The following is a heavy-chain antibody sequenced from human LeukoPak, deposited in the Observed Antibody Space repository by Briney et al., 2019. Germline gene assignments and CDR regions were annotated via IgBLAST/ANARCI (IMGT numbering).Heavy chain of an antibody. CDR1: GYTFTGYY. CDR2: VNPNSGGT. V-gene: IGHV1-2*02. D-gene: IGHD3-22*01. CDR3: ARARRFGIRGSGYYYRGLVEQHTSFDP. Sequence: ASVKVSCKASGYTFTGYYMHWVRQAPGQGLEWMGWVNPNSGGTNYAQKFQGRVTMTRDTSISTAYMERSRLRSADTAVYYCARARRFGIRGSGYYYRGLVEQHTSFDPWGQGTLVTVSS. J-gene: IGHJ5*02.